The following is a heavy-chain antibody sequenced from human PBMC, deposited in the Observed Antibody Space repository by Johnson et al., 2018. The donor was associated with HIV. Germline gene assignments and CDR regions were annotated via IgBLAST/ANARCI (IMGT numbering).Heavy chain of an antibody. Sequence: MLLVESGGGVVRPGGSLRLSCAASGFTFDDYGMSWVRQAPGKGLEWVSGINWNGGSTGYADSVKGRFTLSRDTAKNSLYLQMNSLRAEDTALYYCARDLRLRPIEQFLVVGSDAFDLWGQGTVVTVSS. CDR2: INWNGGST. V-gene: IGHV3-20*04. J-gene: IGHJ3*01. CDR1: GFTFDDYG. CDR3: ARDLRLRPIEQFLVVGSDAFDL. D-gene: IGHD3-3*01.